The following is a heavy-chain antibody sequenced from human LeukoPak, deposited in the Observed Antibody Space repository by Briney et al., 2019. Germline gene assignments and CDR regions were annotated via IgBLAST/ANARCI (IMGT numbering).Heavy chain of an antibody. CDR1: GFTFDDYG. D-gene: IGHD6-19*01. J-gene: IGHJ4*02. CDR2: INWNGGRT. CDR3: AKLAGTGGFDY. Sequence: PGGSLRLSCAASGFTFDDYGMSWVRHAPGKGLEWVSGINWNGGRTVYADSVKGRLTISRDNAKNSLYLQMNSLRAEDTALYYCAKLAGTGGFDYWGQGTLVTVSS. V-gene: IGHV3-20*04.